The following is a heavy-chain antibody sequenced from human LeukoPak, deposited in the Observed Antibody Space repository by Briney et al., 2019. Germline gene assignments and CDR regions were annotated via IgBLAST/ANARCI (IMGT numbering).Heavy chain of an antibody. CDR2: ISNSASII. V-gene: IGHV3-11*01. Sequence: GGSLRLSCAASRFTFSDYYVSWIRQAPGKGLEWVSYISNSASIIYYADSVKGRFTISRDNAKNSLYLQMNSLRAEDTAVYYCARYGGIDDYWGQGTLVTVSS. J-gene: IGHJ4*02. D-gene: IGHD6-13*01. CDR1: RFTFSDYY. CDR3: ARYGGIDDY.